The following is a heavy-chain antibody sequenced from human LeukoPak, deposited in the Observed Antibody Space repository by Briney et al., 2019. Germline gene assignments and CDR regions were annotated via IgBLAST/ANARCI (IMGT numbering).Heavy chain of an antibody. CDR1: GFTFSDYY. J-gene: IGHJ6*03. Sequence: KAGGSLRLSCAASGFTFSDYYMSWIRQAPGKGLEWVSYISSSDSSIYYADSVKGRFTISRDNTKNSLYLQMNSLRAEDTATYYCARILKGYHYYMDVWGKGTTVTVSS. CDR3: ARILKGYHYYMDV. V-gene: IGHV3-11*04. CDR2: ISSSDSSI.